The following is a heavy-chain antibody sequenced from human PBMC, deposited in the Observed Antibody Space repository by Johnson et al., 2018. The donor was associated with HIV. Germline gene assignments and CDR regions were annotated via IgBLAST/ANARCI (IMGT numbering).Heavy chain of an antibody. V-gene: IGHV3-66*02. J-gene: IGHJ3*02. CDR2: IYSGGST. CDR3: RARIVLEGRVLPDAFDI. D-gene: IGHD3-22*01. CDR1: GFTVSSNH. Sequence: VQLVESGGGLIQPGGSLRLSCAASGFTVSSNHMSWVRQAPGQGLEWVSVIYSGGSTYYADSVKGRFTISRDNSKNTLYLQMNSLRAEDTAVYYCRARIVLEGRVLPDAFDIWGQGTMVTVYS.